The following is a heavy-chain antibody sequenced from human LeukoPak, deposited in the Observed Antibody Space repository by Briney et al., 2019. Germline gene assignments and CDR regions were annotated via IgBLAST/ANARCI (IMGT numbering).Heavy chain of an antibody. V-gene: IGHV3-23*01. CDR1: GFTFTSYA. D-gene: IGHD5-12*01. Sequence: PGGSLRLSCAASGFTFTSYAMTWVRQAPGKGLEWVSAISGRGDSTAYRDSVKGRFTISRDNSKNTLYLQMNSLRAEDTAVYYCARYRAGNGMDVWGQGTTVTVSS. CDR3: ARYRAGNGMDV. J-gene: IGHJ6*02. CDR2: ISGRGDST.